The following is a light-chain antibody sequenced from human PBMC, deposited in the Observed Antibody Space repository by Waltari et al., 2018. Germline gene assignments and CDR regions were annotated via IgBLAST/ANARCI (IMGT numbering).Light chain of an antibody. CDR3: QHYLRLPVT. CDR2: GAS. J-gene: IGKJ1*01. Sequence: PGTLSLSLGERATVSCRASQSVSRALAWYQQKPGQAPRLLIYGASTRATGIPDRFSGSGSGTDFSLTISRLEPDDFAVYYCQHYLRLPVTFGQGTTVEI. V-gene: IGKV3-20*01. CDR1: QSVSRA.